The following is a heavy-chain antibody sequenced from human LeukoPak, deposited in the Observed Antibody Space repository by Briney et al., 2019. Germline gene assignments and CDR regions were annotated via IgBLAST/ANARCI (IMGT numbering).Heavy chain of an antibody. Sequence: GGSLRLSCAASGFTFSSYAMSWVRQAPGKGLEWVSAISGSGGSTYYADSVKGRFTISRDNSKNTLYLQMNSLRAEDTAVYYCAKAQGGSGSSPEMVPYYYGMDVWGQGTTVTVSS. J-gene: IGHJ6*02. D-gene: IGHD1-26*01. CDR1: GFTFSSYA. CDR2: ISGSGGST. CDR3: AKAQGGSGSSPEMVPYYYGMDV. V-gene: IGHV3-23*01.